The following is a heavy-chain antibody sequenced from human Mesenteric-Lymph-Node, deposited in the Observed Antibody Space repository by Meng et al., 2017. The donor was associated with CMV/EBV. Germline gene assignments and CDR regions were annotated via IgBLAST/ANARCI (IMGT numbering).Heavy chain of an antibody. CDR1: GFTFSSYS. D-gene: IGHD3-16*01. CDR3: AKVEDYVWGTSEGYFDY. V-gene: IGHV3-21*04. Sequence: GGSLRLSCAASGFTFSSYSMNWVRQAPGKGLEWVSSISSSSSYIYYADSVKGRFTISRDNAKNSLYLQMNSLRAEDTALYYCAKVEDYVWGTSEGYFDYWGQGTLVTVSS. J-gene: IGHJ4*02. CDR2: ISSSSSYI.